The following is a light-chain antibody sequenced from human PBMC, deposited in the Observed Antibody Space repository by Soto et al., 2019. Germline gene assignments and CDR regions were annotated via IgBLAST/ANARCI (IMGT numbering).Light chain of an antibody. J-gene: IGKJ4*01. V-gene: IGKV3-11*01. CDR3: QQYREWPLT. Sequence: EIVLTQSPATLSLSPGERATLSCRASQSVSGYLAWYQQKPGQAPRLLIYETSNRATGIPARFSGSGSGTDFTLTIGSLEPEDFAVYYCQQYREWPLTFGGGTKVDIK. CDR1: QSVSGY. CDR2: ETS.